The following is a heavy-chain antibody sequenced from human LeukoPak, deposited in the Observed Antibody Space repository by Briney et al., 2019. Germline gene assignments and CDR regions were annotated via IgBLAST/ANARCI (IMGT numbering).Heavy chain of an antibody. CDR1: GFTFSGYR. J-gene: IGHJ4*02. V-gene: IGHV3-48*02. CDR3: AVSYSSSWGSFDY. CDR2: ISGGSSTI. Sequence: GGSLRLSCAASGFTFSGYRMNWVRLAPGKGLEWVSYISGGSSTIYYADSVKGRFTISRDDAKNSVYLQMNSLRDEDTAVYYCAVSYSSSWGSFDYWGQGTLVTVSS. D-gene: IGHD6-13*01.